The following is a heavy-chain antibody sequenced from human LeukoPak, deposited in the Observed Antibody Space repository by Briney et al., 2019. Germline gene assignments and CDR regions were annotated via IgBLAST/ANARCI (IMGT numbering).Heavy chain of an antibody. J-gene: IGHJ2*01. D-gene: IGHD6-19*01. CDR3: ARVLEGSSGQHWYFDL. CDR2: FSNSGTN. CDR1: GGSINDYY. V-gene: IGHV4-59*12. Sequence: SETLSLTCTVSGGSINDYYWSWIRQPPGKGLEWIGYFSNSGTNNYNPSLKGRVTMSVDTSKNQFSLKLSSVTAADTAVYYCARVLEGSSGQHWYFDLWGRGTLVTVSS.